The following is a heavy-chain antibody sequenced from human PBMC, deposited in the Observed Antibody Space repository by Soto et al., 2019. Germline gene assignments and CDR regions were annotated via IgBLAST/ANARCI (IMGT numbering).Heavy chain of an antibody. CDR3: AKGTDTSGYYQLDY. V-gene: IGHV3-30*18. D-gene: IGHD3-22*01. Sequence: QVQLVESGGGVVQPGRSLRLSCAASGFTFSSYGMHWVRQAPGKGLEWMAVISHDGTKKYYVESVKGRFTISRDNSKNTLYLQMHSLRAEDTALYSWAKGTDTSGYYQLDYWGQGTLVTVSS. CDR1: GFTFSSYG. J-gene: IGHJ4*02. CDR2: ISHDGTKK.